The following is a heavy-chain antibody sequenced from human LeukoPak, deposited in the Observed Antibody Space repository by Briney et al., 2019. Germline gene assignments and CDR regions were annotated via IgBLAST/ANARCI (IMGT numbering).Heavy chain of an antibody. J-gene: IGHJ4*02. CDR3: ARMDIGLVRD. D-gene: IGHD3-10*01. CDR2: IKQDGSEK. Sequence: GGSLRLSCSASGFTFSSYWMSWVRQAPGKGLEWVANIKQDGSEKYYVDSVKGRFTISRDNAKYSLSLQMNSLRAEDTAVYYCARMDIGLVRDWGQGTLVTVSS. V-gene: IGHV3-7*01. CDR1: GFTFSSYW.